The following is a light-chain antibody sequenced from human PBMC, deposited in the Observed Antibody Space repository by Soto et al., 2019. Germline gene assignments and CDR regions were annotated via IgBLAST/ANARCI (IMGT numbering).Light chain of an antibody. J-gene: IGKJ1*01. CDR2: QAS. CDR3: QQYDSYSWT. Sequence: DIQMTQSPSTLSAFVGDRVTITCRASQSISSWLAWYQQKPGKAPKLLVYQASTLESGVPLRFSGSGSGTEFTLTINSLQSDDFPPYYCQQYDSYSWTFGQGTKVEVK. CDR1: QSISSW. V-gene: IGKV1-5*03.